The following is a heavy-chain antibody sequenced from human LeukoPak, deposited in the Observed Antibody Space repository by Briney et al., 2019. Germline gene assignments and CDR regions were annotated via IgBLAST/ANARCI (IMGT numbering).Heavy chain of an antibody. J-gene: IGHJ5*02. CDR3: ARDASGYTSGSGWFDP. CDR2: ISGSTTTI. D-gene: IGHD5-18*01. V-gene: IGHV3-48*02. CDR1: GFTFSSYS. Sequence: GGSLRLSCAASGFTFSSYSMNWVRQAPGKGPQWVSYISGSTTTIYYADSVRGRFTISRDNAKNSLYLQMNSLRDEDTAVYYCARDASGYTSGSGWFDPWGQGTLVTVSS.